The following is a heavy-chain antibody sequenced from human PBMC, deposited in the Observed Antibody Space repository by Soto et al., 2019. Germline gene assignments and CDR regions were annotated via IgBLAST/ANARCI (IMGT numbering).Heavy chain of an antibody. CDR1: GFSFTNYW. J-gene: IGHJ5*01. D-gene: IGHD6-13*01. V-gene: IGHV5-10-1*01. CDR2: IDPVDSYA. Sequence: GESLNSYCKGAGFSFTNYWTSWVRQMPGKGLEWMGNIDPVDSYANYSPSFQGHVTFSVDTSISTAYLQWSSLKASDTAMYFCARIESIARNWFD. CDR3: ARIESIARNWFD.